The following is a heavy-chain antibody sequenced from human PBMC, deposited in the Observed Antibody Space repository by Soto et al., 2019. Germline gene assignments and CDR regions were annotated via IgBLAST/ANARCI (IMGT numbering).Heavy chain of an antibody. V-gene: IGHV1-8*01. J-gene: IGHJ5*02. CDR2: MNPNSGNT. Sequence: QVQLVQSGAEVKKPGASVKVSCKASGYTFTSYDINWVRQATGQGLEWMGWMNPNSGNTGYAQKFQGRVTMTRNTSISTAYMELSSLRSEDTAVYYCARGGLGYCSGGSCYFWFDPWGQGTLVTVSS. CDR1: GYTFTSYD. D-gene: IGHD2-15*01. CDR3: ARGGLGYCSGGSCYFWFDP.